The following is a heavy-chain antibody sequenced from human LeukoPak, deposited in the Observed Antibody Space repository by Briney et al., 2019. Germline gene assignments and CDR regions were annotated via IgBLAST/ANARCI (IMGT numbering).Heavy chain of an antibody. D-gene: IGHD2/OR15-2a*01. Sequence: PGGSLRLSCAASGFTFGDYYMSWIRQAPGKGLEWVSYISSSGSAIYYADSVKGRFTISRDNAKNSLFLQMNSLRAEDTAVYYCARDSAYFAHRSDYWGQGTLVTVSS. J-gene: IGHJ4*02. CDR2: ISSSGSAI. V-gene: IGHV3-11*04. CDR3: ARDSAYFAHRSDY. CDR1: GFTFGDYY.